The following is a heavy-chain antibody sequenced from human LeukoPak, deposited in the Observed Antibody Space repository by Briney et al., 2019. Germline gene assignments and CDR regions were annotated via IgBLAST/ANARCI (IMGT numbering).Heavy chain of an antibody. CDR3: ARAMYYYDNSGHPEGGFDI. Sequence: SVKVSCKASGGTFSSYAISWVRQAPGQGLEWMGEIIPIFGTANYAQKFQGRVTITADESTSTAYMELSRLRSDDTAIYYCARAMYYYDNSGHPEGGFDIWGQGTMVTVSS. CDR1: GGTFSSYA. CDR2: IIPIFGTA. V-gene: IGHV1-69*13. J-gene: IGHJ3*02. D-gene: IGHD3-22*01.